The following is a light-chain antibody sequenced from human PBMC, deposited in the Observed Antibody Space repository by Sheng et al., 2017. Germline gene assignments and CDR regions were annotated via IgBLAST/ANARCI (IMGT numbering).Light chain of an antibody. CDR3: QQRSDWWT. CDR2: DAS. J-gene: IGKJ1*01. V-gene: IGKV3-11*01. Sequence: ETVLTQSPATLSLSPGERATLSCRASQSISNYLAWYQQKPGQAPRLLIYDASNRATGTQPGSVAVGLGQDFTLTISSLDPEDFAVYYCQQRSDWWTFGPGTKVEIK. CDR1: QSISNY.